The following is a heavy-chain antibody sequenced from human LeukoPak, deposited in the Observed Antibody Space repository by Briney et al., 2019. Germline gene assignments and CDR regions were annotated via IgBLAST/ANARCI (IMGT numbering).Heavy chain of an antibody. V-gene: IGHV1-2*04. CDR2: INPNSDGT. J-gene: IGHJ4*02. D-gene: IGHD3-3*01. CDR3: ARAEKGSYFWSGYLRGDYFDY. Sequence: GASVKVSCKASGYTFTGYYMHWVRQAPGQGLEWMGWINPNSDGTNYAQKFQGWVTMTRDTSISTAYMELSRLRSDDTAVYYCARAEKGSYFWSGYLRGDYFDYWGQGTLVTVSS. CDR1: GYTFTGYY.